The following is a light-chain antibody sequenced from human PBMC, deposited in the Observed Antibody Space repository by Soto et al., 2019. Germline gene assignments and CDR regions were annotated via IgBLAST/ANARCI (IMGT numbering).Light chain of an antibody. Sequence: SALTQPPSASGSPGQSVTISCTGTSSDVGGYKYVSWYQQHPGKAPKLIIYEVSKRPSGVPDRFSGSKSGNTASLTVSGLQAEDEADFYCSSYAGSNTVVFGGGTKLTVL. J-gene: IGLJ2*01. V-gene: IGLV2-8*01. CDR2: EVS. CDR1: SSDVGGYKY. CDR3: SSYAGSNTVV.